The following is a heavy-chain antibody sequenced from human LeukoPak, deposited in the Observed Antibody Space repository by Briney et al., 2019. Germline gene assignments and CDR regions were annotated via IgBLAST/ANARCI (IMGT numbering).Heavy chain of an antibody. V-gene: IGHV4-59*01. D-gene: IGHD3-10*01. CDR2: IYYSGST. Sequence: PSETLSLTCTVSGGSISSYYWSWIRQPPGKGLEWIGYIYYSGSTNYNPSLKSRVTISVDTSKNQFSLKLSSVTAADTAVNYCARDSGWFGELSFDYWGQGTLVTVSS. CDR3: ARDSGWFGELSFDY. CDR1: GGSISSYY. J-gene: IGHJ4*02.